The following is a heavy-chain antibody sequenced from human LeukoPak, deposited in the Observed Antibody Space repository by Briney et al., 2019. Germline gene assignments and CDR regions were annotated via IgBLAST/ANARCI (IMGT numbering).Heavy chain of an antibody. CDR2: IYPGDSDT. V-gene: IGHV5-51*01. CDR1: GYSFTSYW. J-gene: IGHJ5*02. CDR3: ARPRIGYSSSWYMGWFDP. Sequence: GESLKISCKGSGYSFTSYWIGWVAQMPGKGLEWMGIIYPGDSDTRYSPSFQGQVTISADKSISTAYLQWSSLKASDTAMYYCARPRIGYSSSWYMGWFDPWGQGTLVTVSS. D-gene: IGHD6-13*01.